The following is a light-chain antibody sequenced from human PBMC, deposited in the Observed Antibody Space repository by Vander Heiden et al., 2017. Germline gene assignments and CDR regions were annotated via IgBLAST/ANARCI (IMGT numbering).Light chain of an antibody. J-gene: IGKJ1*01. CDR3: QQYKRYSRT. Sequence: DLQMTQSPSTLSASVGDRVTISCRASQNIGTWLAWFQQKPRRAPKLLIFRASSLEAGVPSRFSGSGSGTEFTLTISSLQPDDFATYYCQQYKRYSRTFGQGTKVEVK. V-gene: IGKV1-5*03. CDR2: RAS. CDR1: QNIGTW.